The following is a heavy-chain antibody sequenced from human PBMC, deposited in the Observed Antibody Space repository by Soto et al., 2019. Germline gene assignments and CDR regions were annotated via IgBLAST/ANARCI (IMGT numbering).Heavy chain of an antibody. Sequence: AGSLRLSCAASGFTFSSYAMSWVRQAPGKGLEWVSAISGSGGSTYYADSVKGRFTISRDNSKNTLYLQMNSLRAEDTAVYYCAKLYGSGSYPSWFDYWGQGTLVTVSS. J-gene: IGHJ5*01. CDR2: ISGSGGST. CDR3: AKLYGSGSYPSWFDY. CDR1: GFTFSSYA. V-gene: IGHV3-23*01. D-gene: IGHD3-10*01.